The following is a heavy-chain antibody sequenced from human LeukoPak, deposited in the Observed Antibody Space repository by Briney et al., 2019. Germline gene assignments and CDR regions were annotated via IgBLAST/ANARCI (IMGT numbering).Heavy chain of an antibody. CDR2: IIPIFGIA. J-gene: IGHJ4*02. CDR3: AVVTSLGGFDY. CDR1: GGTFSSYA. Sequence: SVKVSCKASGGTFSSYAISWVRQAPGQGLEWMGRIIPIFGIANYAQKFQGRVTITADISTSTAYMELSSLRSEDTAVYYCAVVTSLGGFDYWGQGTLVTVSS. V-gene: IGHV1-69*04. D-gene: IGHD2-21*02.